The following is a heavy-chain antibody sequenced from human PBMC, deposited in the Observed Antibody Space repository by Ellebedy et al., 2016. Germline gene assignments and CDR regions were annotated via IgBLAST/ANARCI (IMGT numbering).Heavy chain of an antibody. V-gene: IGHV5-10-1*01. Sequence: GGSLRLSCKGSGYNFTNYWIGWVRQMPGKGLEWMGRIDPSDSYTNYSPSFQGHVTISADKSISSAYLQWSSLKASDTAIYYCARHMTTAMTNDYWGQGTLVTVSS. CDR2: IDPSDSYT. J-gene: IGHJ4*02. D-gene: IGHD5-18*01. CDR1: GYNFTNYW. CDR3: ARHMTTAMTNDY.